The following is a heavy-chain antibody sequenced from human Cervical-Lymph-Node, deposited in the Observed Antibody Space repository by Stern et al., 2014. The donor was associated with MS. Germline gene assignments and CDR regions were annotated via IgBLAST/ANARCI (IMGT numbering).Heavy chain of an antibody. CDR3: ARHGGRQLYYYHGMDV. J-gene: IGHJ6*02. D-gene: IGHD3-16*01. CDR2: IDPADSDT. Sequence: EVQLVESGAEVKKHGESLKISCKGSGYSFSNYWIAWVRQMPGKGLEWMGIIDPADSDTRYSPSFQGQVSISADKSISTAYLQWSGLRASDSAMYYCARHGGRQLYYYHGMDVWGQGTTVTVSS. V-gene: IGHV5-51*01. CDR1: GYSFSNYW.